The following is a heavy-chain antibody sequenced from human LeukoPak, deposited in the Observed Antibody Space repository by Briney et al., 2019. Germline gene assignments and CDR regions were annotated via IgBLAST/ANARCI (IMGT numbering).Heavy chain of an antibody. V-gene: IGHV1-18*01. D-gene: IGHD3-3*01. CDR3: ATDYYERGGMSGYMDV. CDR2: ISTYNGNT. CDR1: GYTFTSYG. J-gene: IGHJ6*03. Sequence: ASVKVSCKASGYTFTSYGISWVRQAPGQGLEWMGWISTYNGNTNYAQKLQGRVTMTTDTSTSTAYMELRSLRSDDTAVYYCATDYYERGGMSGYMDVWGKGTTVTVSS.